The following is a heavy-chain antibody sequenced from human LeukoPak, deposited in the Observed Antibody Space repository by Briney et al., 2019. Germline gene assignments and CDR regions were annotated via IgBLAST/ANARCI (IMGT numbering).Heavy chain of an antibody. CDR3: ARGGPEEQWLAENWFDP. Sequence: SETLSLTCTVSGGSISSGGYDWSWVRQHPGKGLEWIGYIYYSGSTYYNPSLKSQVTISVDTSKNQFSLKLSSVTAADTAVYYCARGGPEEQWLAENWFDPWGQGTLVTVSS. V-gene: IGHV4-31*01. D-gene: IGHD6-19*01. CDR1: GGSISSGGYD. CDR2: IYYSGST. J-gene: IGHJ5*02.